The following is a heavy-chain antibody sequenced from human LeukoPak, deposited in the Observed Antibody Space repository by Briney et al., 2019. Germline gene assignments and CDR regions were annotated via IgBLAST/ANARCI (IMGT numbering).Heavy chain of an antibody. Sequence: PSETLSLTCTVSGGSISSSSYYWGWLRQPPGKGLEWVGSIYYSGSTYYNPSLKSRVTISVDTSKNQFSLKLSSVTAADTAVYYCARRTYYDYVWGSYPHGYFDYWGQGTLVTVSS. CDR1: GGSISSSSYY. V-gene: IGHV4-39*01. CDR2: IYYSGST. D-gene: IGHD3-16*02. J-gene: IGHJ4*02. CDR3: ARRTYYDYVWGSYPHGYFDY.